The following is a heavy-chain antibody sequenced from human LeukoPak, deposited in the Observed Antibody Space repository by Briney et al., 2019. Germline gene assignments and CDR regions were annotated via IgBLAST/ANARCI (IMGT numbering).Heavy chain of an antibody. V-gene: IGHV4-59*08. D-gene: IGHD3-22*01. CDR1: GGSTSSYY. J-gene: IGHJ5*02. Sequence: PSETLSLTCTVSGGSTSSYYWSWIRQPPGKGLEWIGYIYYSGSTNYNPSLKSRVTISIDTSKNQFSLKLSSVTAADTAVYYCARDDTYYYDSSAPHWFDPWGQGTLVTVSS. CDR2: IYYSGST. CDR3: ARDDTYYYDSSAPHWFDP.